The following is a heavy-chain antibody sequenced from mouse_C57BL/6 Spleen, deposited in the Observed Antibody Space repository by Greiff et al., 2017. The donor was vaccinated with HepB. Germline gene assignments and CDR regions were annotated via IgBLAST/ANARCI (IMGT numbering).Heavy chain of an antibody. Sequence: VHVKQSGAELVKPGASVKLSCTASGFNIKDYYMHWVKQRTEQGLEWIGRIDPEDGETKYAPKFQGKATITADTSSNTAYLQLSSLTSEDTAVYYCAPLRERAWFAYWGQGTLVTVSA. J-gene: IGHJ3*01. CDR3: APLRERAWFAY. CDR1: GFNIKDYY. D-gene: IGHD1-1*01. V-gene: IGHV14-2*01. CDR2: IDPEDGET.